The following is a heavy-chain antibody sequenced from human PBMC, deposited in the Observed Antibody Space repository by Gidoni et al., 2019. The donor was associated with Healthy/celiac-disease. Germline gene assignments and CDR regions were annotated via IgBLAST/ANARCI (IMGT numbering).Heavy chain of an antibody. CDR2: IYHSGST. V-gene: IGHV4-38-2*02. CDR1: GYSISSGYY. CDR3: AREDYYDILTGYRVDY. J-gene: IGHJ4*02. D-gene: IGHD3-9*01. Sequence: QVQLQESGPGLVQPSETLSLTCTVSGYSISSGYYWGWIRQPPGKGLEWIGSIYHSGSTYYNPSLKSRVTISVDTSKNQFSLKLSSVTAADTAVYYCAREDYYDILTGYRVDYWGQGTLVTVSS.